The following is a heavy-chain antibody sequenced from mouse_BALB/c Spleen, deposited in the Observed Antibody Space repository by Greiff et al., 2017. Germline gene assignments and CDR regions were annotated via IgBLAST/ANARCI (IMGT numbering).Heavy chain of an antibody. V-gene: IGHV1-7*01. J-gene: IGHJ3*01. CDR3: AKYGNYGSWFAY. CDR1: GYTFTSYW. CDR2: INPSTGYT. D-gene: IGHD2-10*02. Sequence: VQLQQSGAELAKPGASVKMSCKASGYTFTSYWMHWVKQRPGQGLEWIGYINPSTGYTEYNQKFKDKATLTADKSSSTAYMQLSSLTSEDSAVYYCAKYGNYGSWFAYWGQGTLVTVSA.